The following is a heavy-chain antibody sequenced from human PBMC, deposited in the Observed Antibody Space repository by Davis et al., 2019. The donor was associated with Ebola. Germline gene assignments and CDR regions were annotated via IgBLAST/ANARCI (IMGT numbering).Heavy chain of an antibody. CDR3: TTPGGQDSGYDVFDI. D-gene: IGHD5-12*01. Sequence: ASVPVSCKASGYTFAGYGINWVRQAPGQGLEWMGMINPNDGRTIYAQKFQGRVTVTRDTSTTTVYMDLSSLRSEDTALYYCTTPGGQDSGYDVFDIWGQGTMVTVSS. CDR1: GYTFAGYG. V-gene: IGHV1-46*03. CDR2: INPNDGRT. J-gene: IGHJ3*02.